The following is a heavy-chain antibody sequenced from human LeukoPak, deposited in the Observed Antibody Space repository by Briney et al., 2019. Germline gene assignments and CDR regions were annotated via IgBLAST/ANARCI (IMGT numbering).Heavy chain of an antibody. D-gene: IGHD6-19*01. V-gene: IGHV4-59*02. Sequence: SETLSLTCTVSGGSVSNYYWSWIRQSPGKGLEWIGYIYYTETSYNPSLKSRVTISADTSKNQFSLKLYSVTAADTAVYYCARGTRQWLVLGPYFDYWGQGTLVTVSS. CDR3: ARGTRQWLVLGPYFDY. J-gene: IGHJ4*02. CDR2: IYYTET. CDR1: GGSVSNYY.